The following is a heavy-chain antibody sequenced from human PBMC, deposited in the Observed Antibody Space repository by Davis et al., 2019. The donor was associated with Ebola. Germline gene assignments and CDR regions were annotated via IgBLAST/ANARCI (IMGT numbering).Heavy chain of an antibody. CDR2: ISGSGGST. Sequence: PGGSLRLSCAASGFTFSSYAMSWVREAPGKGLEWVSAISGSGGSTYYEDSVKGRFTISRDNSKNTLYLQMNSLRAGDTAMYYCAKNRGGLDYWGQGTLVTVSS. CDR3: AKNRGGLDY. J-gene: IGHJ4*02. CDR1: GFTFSSYA. D-gene: IGHD2/OR15-2a*01. V-gene: IGHV3-23*01.